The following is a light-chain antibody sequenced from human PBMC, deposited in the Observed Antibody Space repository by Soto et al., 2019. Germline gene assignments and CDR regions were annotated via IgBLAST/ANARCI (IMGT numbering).Light chain of an antibody. CDR2: AAS. CDR3: QQGYTSAIT. CDR1: QSIGKH. Sequence: DIQITQTPSSLSASVGDVVTIPFRASQSIGKHLNWYQQKPGKAPKFLIYAASILQSGVPSRFSGSGSGTDFTLTVNSLQPEDFATYYCQQGYTSAITFGQGTRLEI. J-gene: IGKJ5*01. V-gene: IGKV1-39*01.